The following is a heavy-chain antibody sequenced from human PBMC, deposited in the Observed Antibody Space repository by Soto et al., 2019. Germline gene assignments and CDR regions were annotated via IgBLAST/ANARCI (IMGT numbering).Heavy chain of an antibody. CDR3: ARDSALEWLLFDY. J-gene: IGHJ4*02. CDR1: GLTFSSYA. V-gene: IGHV3-23*01. Sequence: PGGSLRLSCAASGLTFSSYAMSWVRQAPGKGLEWVSAISGSGGSTYYADSVKGRFTISRDNSKNTLYLQMNSLRDEDTAVYYCARDSALEWLLFDYWGQGTLVTVSS. CDR2: ISGSGGST. D-gene: IGHD3-3*01.